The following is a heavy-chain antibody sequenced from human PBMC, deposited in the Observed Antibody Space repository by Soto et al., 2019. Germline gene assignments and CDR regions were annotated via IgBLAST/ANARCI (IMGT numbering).Heavy chain of an antibody. D-gene: IGHD1-1*01. CDR3: ARTGDGHHDFLDY. Sequence: VGSLRLSCAASGFTFSSHWMNWVRQAPGKGLEWVANINQDGNEDNLLDSVKGRFTISRGNAKNSLFLQMNSLRVDDTAVYYCARTGDGHHDFLDYWGQGALVTVSS. CDR2: INQDGNED. J-gene: IGHJ4*02. V-gene: IGHV3-7*01. CDR1: GFTFSSHW.